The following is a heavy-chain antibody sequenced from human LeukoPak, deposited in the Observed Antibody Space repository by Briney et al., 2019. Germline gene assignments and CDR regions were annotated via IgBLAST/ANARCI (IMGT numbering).Heavy chain of an antibody. CDR2: ISYDGSNK. Sequence: PGGSLRLSCAASGFSFSDYAMSWVRQAPGKGLEWVAVISYDGSNKYYADSVKGRFTISRDNSKNTLYLQMNSLRAEDTAVYYCAKALGFGVDAFDIWGQGTMVTVSS. CDR3: AKALGFGVDAFDI. J-gene: IGHJ3*02. V-gene: IGHV3-30*04. D-gene: IGHD3-3*01. CDR1: GFSFSDYA.